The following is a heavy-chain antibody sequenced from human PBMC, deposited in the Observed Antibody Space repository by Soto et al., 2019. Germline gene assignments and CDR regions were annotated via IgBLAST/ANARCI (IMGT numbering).Heavy chain of an antibody. CDR1: GFTFSSYW. CDR2: INQDGNED. CDR3: ARTGDGHHDFLDY. D-gene: IGHD1-1*01. Sequence: GGSLRLSCAASGFTFSSYWMNWVRQAPGKGLELVANINQDGNEDNLLDSVKGRFTISRDNAKNSLFLQMNSLRVDDTAVYYCARTGDGHHDFLDYGGQGALVTVSS. J-gene: IGHJ4*02. V-gene: IGHV3-7*01.